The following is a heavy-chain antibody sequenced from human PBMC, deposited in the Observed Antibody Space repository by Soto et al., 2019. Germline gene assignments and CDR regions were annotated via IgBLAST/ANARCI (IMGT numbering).Heavy chain of an antibody. CDR1: VYTFSSYY. Sequence: ASVKVSCKASVYTFSSYYILWVRQATGQGLEWVGIINPSGASTHYAPSFQGRVTLTRDMSTSTVYMDLRSLRSDDTAVYYCARDFATHCSGSTCYPYAYWGQGALVTVSS. D-gene: IGHD2-15*01. J-gene: IGHJ4*02. CDR2: INPSGAST. V-gene: IGHV1-46*01. CDR3: ARDFATHCSGSTCYPYAY.